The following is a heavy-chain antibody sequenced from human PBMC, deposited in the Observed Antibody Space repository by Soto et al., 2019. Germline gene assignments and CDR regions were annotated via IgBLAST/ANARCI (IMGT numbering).Heavy chain of an antibody. CDR2: IHYSGTT. CDR3: ARARALLRGYPLDS. Sequence: SETLSLTCTVSGTSISSYYWSWIRQPPGKGLEWIANIHYSGTTNYNPSLKSRVTISLHTPKNQFSLELNSVTAADTAVFYCARARALLRGYPLDSWGQGTLVTVSS. V-gene: IGHV4-59*01. D-gene: IGHD3-10*01. CDR1: GTSISSYY. J-gene: IGHJ4*02.